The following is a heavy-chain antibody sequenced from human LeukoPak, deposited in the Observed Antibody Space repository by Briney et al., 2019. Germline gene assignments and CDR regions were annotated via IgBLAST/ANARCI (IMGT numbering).Heavy chain of an antibody. Sequence: SETLSLTCAVYGGSFSGYYWSWIRQPPGKGLEWIGEINHSGSTNYNPSLKSRVTISVDTSENQFSLKLSSVTAADTAVYYCARGRTGTTMVRGAAGFDYWGQGTLVTVSS. V-gene: IGHV4-34*01. CDR1: GGSFSGYY. CDR2: INHSGST. J-gene: IGHJ4*02. CDR3: ARGRTGTTMVRGAAGFDY. D-gene: IGHD3-10*01.